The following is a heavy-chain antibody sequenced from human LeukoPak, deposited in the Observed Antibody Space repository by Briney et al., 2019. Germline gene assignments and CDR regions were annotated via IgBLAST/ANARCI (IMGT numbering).Heavy chain of an antibody. J-gene: IGHJ6*04. V-gene: IGHV3-73*01. CDR1: GFTFSGSA. CDR2: IRSKANSYAT. CDR3: TRHPYYYGSGRGYYYGMDV. Sequence: GGSLRLSCAASGFTFSGSAMHWVRQASGKGLEWVGRIRSKANSYATAYAASVKGRFTISRDDSKNTAYMQMNSLKTEDTAVYYCTRHPYYYGSGRGYYYGMDVWGKGTTVTVSS. D-gene: IGHD3-10*01.